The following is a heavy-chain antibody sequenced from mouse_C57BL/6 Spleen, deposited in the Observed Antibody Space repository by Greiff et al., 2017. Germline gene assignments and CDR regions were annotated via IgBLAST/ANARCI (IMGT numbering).Heavy chain of an antibody. CDR1: GYTFTSYW. J-gene: IGHJ1*03. V-gene: IGHV1-55*01. Sequence: VQLQQPGAELVKPGASVKMSCKASGYTFTSYWITWVKQRPGQGLEWIGDIYPGSGSTNYNEKFKSKATLTVDTSSSTAYMQLSSLTSEDSAVXYCARSTTVVATDWYFDVWGTGATVTVSS. D-gene: IGHD1-1*01. CDR2: IYPGSGST. CDR3: ARSTTVVATDWYFDV.